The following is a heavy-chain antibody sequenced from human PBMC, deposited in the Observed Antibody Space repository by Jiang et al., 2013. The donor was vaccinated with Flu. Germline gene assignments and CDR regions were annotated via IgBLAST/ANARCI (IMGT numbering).Heavy chain of an antibody. CDR3: ARSPHCSSTSCYMGLSWFDP. CDR1: GGTFSSYA. J-gene: IGHJ5*02. V-gene: IGHV1-69*01. CDR2: IIPIFGTA. Sequence: GAEVKKPGSSVKVSCKASGGTFSSYAISWVRQAPGQGLEWMGGIIPIFGTANYAQKFQGRVTITADESTSTAYMELSSLRSEDTAVYYCARSPHCSSTSCYMGLSWFDPWGQGTLVTVSS. D-gene: IGHD2-2*02.